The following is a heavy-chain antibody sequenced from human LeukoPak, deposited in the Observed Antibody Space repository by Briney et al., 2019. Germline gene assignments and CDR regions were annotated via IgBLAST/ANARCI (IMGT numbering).Heavy chain of an antibody. Sequence: PSATLSLTCAVSGGSISSGGYSWSWIRQPPGKGLEWIGYIYHSGSTYYNPSLKSRVTISVDRSKNQFSLKLSSVTAADTAVYYCARGGSSWYYFDYWGQGTLVTVSS. CDR2: IYHSGST. CDR3: ARGGSSWYYFDY. D-gene: IGHD6-13*01. CDR1: GGSISSGGYS. J-gene: IGHJ4*02. V-gene: IGHV4-30-2*01.